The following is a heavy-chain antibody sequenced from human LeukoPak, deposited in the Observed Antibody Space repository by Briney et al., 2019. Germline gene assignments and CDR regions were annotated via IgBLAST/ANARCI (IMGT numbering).Heavy chain of an antibody. CDR3: TTVLEFYGSGSYYDAP. CDR2: INSKIDGGTT. CDR1: GFTFSYVW. V-gene: IGHV3-15*01. J-gene: IGHJ5*02. D-gene: IGHD3-10*01. Sequence: GGSLRLSCAASGFTFSYVWMSWVRQAPGKGLEWVGRINSKIDGGTTDYAAPVKGRFTISRDDSQNTLYLQMNSLKTEDTAVYYCTTVLEFYGSGSYYDAPWGQGTLVTVSS.